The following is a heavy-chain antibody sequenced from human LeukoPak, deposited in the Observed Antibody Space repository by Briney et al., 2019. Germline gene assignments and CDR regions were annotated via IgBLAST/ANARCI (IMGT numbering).Heavy chain of an antibody. J-gene: IGHJ4*02. V-gene: IGHV3-33*01. CDR2: IWYDGSNK. CDR1: GFTFSSYG. Sequence: GRSLRLSCAASGFTFSSYGMHWVRQAPGKGLEWVAVIWYDGSNKYYADSVKGRFTISRDNSKNTLYLQMNSLRAEDTAVYYCARDRSRNYGYYFDFWGQGTLVSVSS. D-gene: IGHD4-11*01. CDR3: ARDRSRNYGYYFDF.